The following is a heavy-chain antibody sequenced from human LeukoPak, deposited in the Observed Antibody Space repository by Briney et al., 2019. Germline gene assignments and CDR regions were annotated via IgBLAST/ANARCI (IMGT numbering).Heavy chain of an antibody. V-gene: IGHV3-23*01. Sequence: GRSLRLSCAASGFTFDDYAMHWVRQAPGKGLEWVSAISGSGGSTYYADSVRGRFTISRDNSKNTLYLQMNSLRAEDTAVYYCAKDSFSDSSGYSRDYWGQGTLVTVSS. D-gene: IGHD3-22*01. J-gene: IGHJ4*02. CDR1: GFTFDDYA. CDR3: AKDSFSDSSGYSRDY. CDR2: ISGSGGST.